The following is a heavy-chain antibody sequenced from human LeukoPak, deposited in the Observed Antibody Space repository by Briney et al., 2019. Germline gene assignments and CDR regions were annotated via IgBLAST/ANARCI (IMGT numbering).Heavy chain of an antibody. Sequence: SETLSLTCTVSGYSISSGYYWGWIRPPPGKGLEWIGSIYYSGNTYYNASLKSQVSISIDTSKNQFSLRLTSVTAADTAVYYCARGGSYSGFDYWGQGTLVTVSS. J-gene: IGHJ4*02. CDR1: GYSISSGYY. CDR2: IYYSGNT. D-gene: IGHD1-26*01. CDR3: ARGGSYSGFDY. V-gene: IGHV4-38-2*02.